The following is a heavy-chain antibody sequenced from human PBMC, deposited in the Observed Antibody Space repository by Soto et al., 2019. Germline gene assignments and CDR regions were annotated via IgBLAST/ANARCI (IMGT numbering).Heavy chain of an antibody. CDR2: ISAYSGDT. CDR3: ATVAGAFDI. Sequence: QAQLVQSGAAVKKPGASVKVSCKASGYNFTSYGISGVRQAPGQGLEWMGWISAYSGDTRNIQKFQGRVTMTRDRSTSTAYMELRSLGSDDTAVYYCATVAGAFDIWGPGTMVIVSS. CDR1: GYNFTSYG. D-gene: IGHD6-19*01. V-gene: IGHV1-18*01. J-gene: IGHJ3*02.